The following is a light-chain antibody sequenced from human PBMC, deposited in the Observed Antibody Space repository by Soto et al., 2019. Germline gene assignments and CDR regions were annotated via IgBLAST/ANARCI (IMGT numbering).Light chain of an antibody. CDR2: GAS. Sequence: EIVLTQSPGTPSLSPGERATLSCRASQSVSSSYLAWYQQKPGQAPRLLIYGASSRATGIPDRFSGSGSGTDFTLTISRLEPEDFAVYYCQQCGSSPSITFGQGTRLEIK. CDR3: QQCGSSPSIT. V-gene: IGKV3-20*01. CDR1: QSVSSSY. J-gene: IGKJ5*01.